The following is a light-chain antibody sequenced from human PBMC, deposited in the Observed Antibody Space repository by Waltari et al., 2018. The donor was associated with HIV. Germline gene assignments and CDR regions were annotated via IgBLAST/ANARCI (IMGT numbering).Light chain of an antibody. CDR3: MQALQTPLIT. V-gene: IGKV2-28*01. CDR2: LGS. Sequence: DIVMTQSTLSLPVTPGEPASISCRSSQSLLNSNGFNYLDWYLQKPGLSPRLLIYLGSIRASGVPDRFSGSGSGTDCTLKISRVEAEDVGVYYCMQALQTPLITFGQVTRLEI. J-gene: IGKJ5*01. CDR1: QSLLNSNGFNY.